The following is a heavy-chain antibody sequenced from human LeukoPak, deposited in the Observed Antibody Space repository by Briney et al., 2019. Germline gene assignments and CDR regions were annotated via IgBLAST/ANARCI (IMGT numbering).Heavy chain of an antibody. CDR2: INPNSGGT. Sequence: GASVKVSCKASGYTFTGYYMHWVRQAPGQGLEWMGWINPNSGGTNYAQKFQGRVTMTRDTSISTAYMELSRLRSDDTAVYYCARDLVRYSYGYWFDPWGQGTLVTVSS. CDR1: GYTFTGYY. CDR3: ARDLVRYSYGYWFDP. J-gene: IGHJ5*02. V-gene: IGHV1-2*02. D-gene: IGHD5-18*01.